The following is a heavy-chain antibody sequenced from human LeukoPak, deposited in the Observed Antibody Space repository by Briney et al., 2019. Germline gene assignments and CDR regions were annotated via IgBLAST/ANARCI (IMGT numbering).Heavy chain of an antibody. CDR2: IYYSGST. V-gene: IGHV4-39*01. D-gene: IGHD3-9*01. CDR1: GGSISSYY. Sequence: SETLFLTCTVSGGSISSYYWSWIRQPPGKGLEWIGSIYYSGSTYYNPSLKSRVTISVDTSKNQFSLKLSSVTAADTAVYYCASQLRYFDWLFPYYFDYWGQGTLVTVSS. CDR3: ASQLRYFDWLFPYYFDY. J-gene: IGHJ4*02.